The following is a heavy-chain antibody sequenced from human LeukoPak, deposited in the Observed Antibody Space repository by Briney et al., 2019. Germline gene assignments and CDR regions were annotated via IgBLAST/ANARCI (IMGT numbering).Heavy chain of an antibody. V-gene: IGHV4-59*12. J-gene: IGHJ4*02. Sequence: SETLSLTCTVSGGSISSYYWSWIRQPPGKGLEWIGYIYYSGSTNYNPSFKSRVTISVDTSKNQFSLKLSSVTAADTAVYYCASSPVGATDYWGQGTLVTVSS. D-gene: IGHD1-26*01. CDR2: IYYSGST. CDR1: GGSISSYY. CDR3: ASSPVGATDY.